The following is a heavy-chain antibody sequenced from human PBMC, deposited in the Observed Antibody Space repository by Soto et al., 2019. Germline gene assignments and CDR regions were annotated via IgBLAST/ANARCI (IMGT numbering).Heavy chain of an antibody. J-gene: IGHJ5*02. CDR1: GGTFSSYA. Sequence: QVQLVQSEAEVKKPGSSVKVSCKASGGTFSSYAISWVRQAPGQGLEWMGGIIPIFGTANYAQKFQGRVTITADESTSTAYMELSSLRSEDTAVYYCARDGGGYSYGYNWFDPWGQGTLVTVSS. CDR2: IIPIFGTA. V-gene: IGHV1-69*01. CDR3: ARDGGGYSYGYNWFDP. D-gene: IGHD5-18*01.